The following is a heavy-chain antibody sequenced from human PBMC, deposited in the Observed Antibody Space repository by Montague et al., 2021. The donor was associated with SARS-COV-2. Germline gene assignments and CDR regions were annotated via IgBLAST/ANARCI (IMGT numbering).Heavy chain of an antibody. CDR1: GDSISNYY. Sequence: SETLSLTCTVSGDSISNYYWSWIRRPPGKGLEWLGYIYYSGSTNYNPSXXSRVTISVDTSKNQFSPRLSSVTAADTAVYYCARLPYILPGYAYFDFWGQGSLVIVSS. J-gene: IGHJ4*02. CDR2: IYYSGST. D-gene: IGHD3-9*01. CDR3: ARLPYILPGYAYFDF. V-gene: IGHV4-59*08.